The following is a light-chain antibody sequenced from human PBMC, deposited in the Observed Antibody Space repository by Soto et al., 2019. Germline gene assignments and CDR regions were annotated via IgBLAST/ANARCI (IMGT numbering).Light chain of an antibody. CDR3: QQSYTTPLT. CDR2: VES. Sequence: DVQVTQSPSSLSASLGDGVTITCRASQNINNYLNWYQQKPGKAPKLLISVESNLQSGVPSRFSGRGSGTEFTLTISSLQPEDFATYYCQQSYTTPLTFGGGTKVDIK. V-gene: IGKV1-39*01. CDR1: QNINNY. J-gene: IGKJ4*01.